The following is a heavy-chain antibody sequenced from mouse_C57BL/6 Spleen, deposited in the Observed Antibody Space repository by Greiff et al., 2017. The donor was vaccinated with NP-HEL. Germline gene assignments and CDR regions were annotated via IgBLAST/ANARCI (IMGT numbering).Heavy chain of an antibody. Sequence: VQLQQPGAELVMPGASVKLSCKASGYTFTSYWMHWVKQRPGQGLEWIGEIDPSDSYTNYNQKFKGKSTLTVDKSSSTAYMQLSSLTSEDSAVYYCARWAGYYPYYFDYWGQGTTLTVSS. CDR1: GYTFTSYW. CDR3: ARWAGYYPYYFDY. D-gene: IGHD2-3*01. J-gene: IGHJ2*01. V-gene: IGHV1-69*01. CDR2: IDPSDSYT.